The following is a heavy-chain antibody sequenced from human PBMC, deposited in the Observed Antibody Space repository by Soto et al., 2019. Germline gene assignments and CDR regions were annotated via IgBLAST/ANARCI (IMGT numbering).Heavy chain of an antibody. CDR3: AKDRPPPQWELLYYFDY. D-gene: IGHD1-26*01. CDR2: TSWNSGSI. J-gene: IGHJ4*02. Sequence: GGSLRLSCVASGFTFDGYAMHWARQAPGQGLEWVSGTSWNSGSIGYADSVKGRFTISRDNAKNSLYLQINSLRGADTAVYYCAKDRPPPQWELLYYFDYGAQGTLVTVSS. V-gene: IGHV3-9*01. CDR1: GFTFDGYA.